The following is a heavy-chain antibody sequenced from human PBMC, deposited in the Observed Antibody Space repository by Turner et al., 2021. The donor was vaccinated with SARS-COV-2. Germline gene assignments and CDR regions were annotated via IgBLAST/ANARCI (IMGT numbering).Heavy chain of an antibody. CDR2: ISSSSSYI. V-gene: IGHV3-21*01. Sequence: EVQLVESGGGLVKPGGSLRISCAASGFTFIRYRMNWVRQAPGKGLEWVSSISSSSSYIYYADSVKGRFTISRDNAKKSLFLQMNSLRAEDTAVYYCARARWDYYDSSGYYPDAFDIWGQGTMVTVSS. CDR1: GFTFIRYR. D-gene: IGHD3-22*01. J-gene: IGHJ3*02. CDR3: ARARWDYYDSSGYYPDAFDI.